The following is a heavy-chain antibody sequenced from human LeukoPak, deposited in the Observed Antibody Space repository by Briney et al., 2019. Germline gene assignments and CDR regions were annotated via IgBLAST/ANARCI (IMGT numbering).Heavy chain of an antibody. Sequence: GGSLRLSCAASGFTFSSYWMNWARQAPGKGLEWVASINHNGNVNYYVDSVKGRFTISRDNAKNSLYLQMNSLRAEDTAVYYCAGFGDPFDYWGQGTLVTVSS. CDR1: GFTFSSYW. CDR2: INHNGNVN. CDR3: AGFGDPFDY. J-gene: IGHJ4*02. V-gene: IGHV3-7*01. D-gene: IGHD3-10*01.